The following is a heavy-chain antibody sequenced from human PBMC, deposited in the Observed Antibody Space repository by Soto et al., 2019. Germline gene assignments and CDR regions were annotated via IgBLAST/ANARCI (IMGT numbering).Heavy chain of an antibody. CDR3: ATATRDGYNYWYFDL. CDR2: IIPIYGTS. J-gene: IGHJ2*01. D-gene: IGHD2-21*02. V-gene: IGHV1-69*01. Sequence: QVQLVQSGAELKKPGSSVKVSCKASGGTFGNFAISWVRQAPGQGPEWVAGIIPIYGTSNYADDFRDRSTLTADESTATAYLALSSLRSEDTAIYYCATATRDGYNYWYFDLWGRGTQVTVSS. CDR1: GGTFGNFA.